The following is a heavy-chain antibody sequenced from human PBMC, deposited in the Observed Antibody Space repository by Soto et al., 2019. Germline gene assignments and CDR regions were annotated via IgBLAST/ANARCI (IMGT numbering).Heavy chain of an antibody. Sequence: GGSLRLSCEASGVTFSSYAMSWVRQGPGKGLEWVSAISGGGDKTFYTDSVKGRFTISRDNAKNSLYLQMNSLRAEDTALYYCARDLHYYDSSGSLFGPWGQGTLVTVSS. CDR3: ARDLHYYDSSGSLFGP. CDR1: GVTFSSYA. CDR2: ISGGGDKT. J-gene: IGHJ5*02. V-gene: IGHV3-23*01. D-gene: IGHD3-22*01.